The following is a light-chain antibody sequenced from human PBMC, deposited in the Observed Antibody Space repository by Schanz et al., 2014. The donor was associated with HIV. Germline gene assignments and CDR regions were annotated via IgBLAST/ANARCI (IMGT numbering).Light chain of an antibody. CDR1: SSNIGSNA. CDR3: QSSDSSLSAVV. J-gene: IGLJ2*01. Sequence: QSVLTQPPSASGTPGQSVTISCSGSSSNIGSNAVHWYQQLPGTAPKLLIYINNQRPSGVPVRFSGSKSGSSASLAITGLQAGDEADYYCQSSDSSLSAVVFGGGTKLTVL. V-gene: IGLV1-44*01. CDR2: INN.